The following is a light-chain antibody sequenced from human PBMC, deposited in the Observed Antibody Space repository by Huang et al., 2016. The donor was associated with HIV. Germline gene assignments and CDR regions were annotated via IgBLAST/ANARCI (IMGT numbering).Light chain of an antibody. CDR1: QSLVYSDGNTY. J-gene: IGKJ1*01. V-gene: IGKV2-30*01. CDR3: MQGTQWPPT. Sequence: DVVMTQSPLSLPVTLGQPASISCRSSQSLVYSDGNTYLNWFQQRPGQSPRSLIYKVSNRDSGVPDRFSGSWSGTDFTLKISRVEAEDVGIYYCMQGTQWPPTFGQGTKVEIK. CDR2: KVS.